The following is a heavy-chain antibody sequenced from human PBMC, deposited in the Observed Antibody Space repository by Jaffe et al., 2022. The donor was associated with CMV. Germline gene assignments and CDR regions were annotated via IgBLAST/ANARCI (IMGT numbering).Heavy chain of an antibody. J-gene: IGHJ6*03. D-gene: IGHD3-16*01. Sequence: QVQLQQWGAGLLKPSETLSLTCAVYGGSFSGYYWSWIRQPPGKGLEWIGEINHSGSTNYNPSLKSRVTISVDTSKNQFSLKLSSVTAADTAVYYCARVSGYYDYVWGDYYYYYMDVWGKGTTVTVSS. CDR3: ARVSGYYDYVWGDYYYYYMDV. CDR1: GGSFSGYY. CDR2: INHSGST. V-gene: IGHV4-34*01.